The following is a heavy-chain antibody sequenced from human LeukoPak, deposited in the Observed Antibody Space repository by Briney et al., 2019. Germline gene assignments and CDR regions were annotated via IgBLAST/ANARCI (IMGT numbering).Heavy chain of an antibody. Sequence: GASVKVSCKASGGTLSSYAISWVRQAPGQGLEWMGGIIPIFGTANYAQKFQGRVTITADESTSTAYMELSSLRSEDTTVYYCARIVAVPLDYYYGMDVWGQGTTVTVSS. CDR2: IIPIFGTA. D-gene: IGHD2-15*01. CDR1: GGTLSSYA. V-gene: IGHV1-69*13. J-gene: IGHJ6*02. CDR3: ARIVAVPLDYYYGMDV.